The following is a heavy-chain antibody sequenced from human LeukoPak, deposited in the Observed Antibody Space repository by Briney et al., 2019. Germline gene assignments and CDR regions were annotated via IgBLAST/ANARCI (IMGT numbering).Heavy chain of an antibody. J-gene: IGHJ5*02. CDR1: GGSITFHY. D-gene: IGHD6-13*01. CDR3: AKAGYISSFYEYWFDP. Sequence: SETLSLTCTVSGGSITFHYCSWIRQPPGKGLEWIGYIHYSGSTHYNPSLKSRVTISVDTSKNQFSLNLTSVTAADTAVYYCAKAGYISSFYEYWFDPWGQGTLVTVSS. CDR2: IHYSGST. V-gene: IGHV4-59*11.